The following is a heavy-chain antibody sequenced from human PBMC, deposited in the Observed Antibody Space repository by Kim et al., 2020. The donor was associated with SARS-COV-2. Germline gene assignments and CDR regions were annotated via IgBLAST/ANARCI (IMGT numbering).Heavy chain of an antibody. J-gene: IGHJ4*02. CDR1: GGSVSSGSYY. Sequence: SETLSLTCTVSGGSVSSGSYYWSWIRQPPGKGLEWIGYIYYSGSTNYNPSLKSRVTISVDTSKNQFSLKLSSVTAADTAVYYCAREREYYDILTGYYLYYFDYWGQGTLVTVSS. CDR3: AREREYYDILTGYYLYYFDY. V-gene: IGHV4-61*01. CDR2: IYYSGST. D-gene: IGHD3-9*01.